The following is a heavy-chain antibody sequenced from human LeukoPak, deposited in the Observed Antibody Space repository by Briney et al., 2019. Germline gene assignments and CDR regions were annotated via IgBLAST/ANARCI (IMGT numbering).Heavy chain of an antibody. J-gene: IGHJ5*02. Sequence: PSETLSLTCTVSGGSISSYYWSWIRQPAGKGLEWIGRIYTSGSTNYNPSLKSRVTMSVDTSKNQFSLKLSSVTAADTAVYYCARQIPMTTVTTNWFDPWGQGTLVTVSS. D-gene: IGHD4-11*01. CDR1: GGSISSYY. CDR2: IYTSGST. V-gene: IGHV4-4*07. CDR3: ARQIPMTTVTTNWFDP.